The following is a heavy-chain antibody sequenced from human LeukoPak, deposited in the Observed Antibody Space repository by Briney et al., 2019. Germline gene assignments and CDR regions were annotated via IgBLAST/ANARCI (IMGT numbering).Heavy chain of an antibody. CDR3: ARATTVTSYYYYYYMDV. V-gene: IGHV4-61*02. Sequence: SETLSLTCTVSVGSISSGSYYWSWIRQPAGKGLEWIGRIYTSGSTNYNPSLKSRVTISVDTSKNQFSLKLSSVTAADTAVYYCARATTVTSYYYYYYMDVWGKGTTVTISS. CDR1: VGSISSGSYY. CDR2: IYTSGST. J-gene: IGHJ6*03. D-gene: IGHD4-17*01.